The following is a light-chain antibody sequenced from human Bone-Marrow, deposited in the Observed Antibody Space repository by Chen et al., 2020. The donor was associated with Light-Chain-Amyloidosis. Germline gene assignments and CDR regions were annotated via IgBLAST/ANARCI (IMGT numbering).Light chain of an antibody. Sequence: SYELTQPPSVSVSPGQTARITCSGDDLPTKYAYWYQQKPGQAPVLVIHRDTERPSGISERFSGASSGTKATLTISGVQAEDEADYHCQSADSSGTYEVIFGRGTKLTVL. V-gene: IGLV3-25*02. J-gene: IGLJ2*01. CDR3: QSADSSGTYEVI. CDR1: DLPTKY. CDR2: RDT.